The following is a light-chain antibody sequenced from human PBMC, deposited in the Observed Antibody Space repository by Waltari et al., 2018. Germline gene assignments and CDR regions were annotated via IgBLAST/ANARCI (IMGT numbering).Light chain of an antibody. V-gene: IGLV2-11*01. CDR2: DVS. CDR1: SSDVGGYNH. J-gene: IGLJ3*02. Sequence: QSALTQPRSVSGSPGQSVTISCTGTSSDVGGYNHVSWYRQHPGKAPKVMIYDVSKRPSGVPDRFSGSKSGNTASLSISGLQAEDEADYYCCSYAGSYTWVFGGGTKLTVL. CDR3: CSYAGSYTWV.